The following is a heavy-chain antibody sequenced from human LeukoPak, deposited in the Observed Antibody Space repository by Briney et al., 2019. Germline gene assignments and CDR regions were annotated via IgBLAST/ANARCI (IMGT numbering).Heavy chain of an antibody. D-gene: IGHD6-13*01. CDR2: INHSGST. CDR3: ARWKYSSSCCYYYGMDV. V-gene: IGHV4-34*01. J-gene: IGHJ6*02. Sequence: SETLSLTCAVYGGSFSGYYWSWIRQPPGKGLEWIGEINHSGSTNYNPSLKSRVTISVDTSKSQFSLKLSSVTAADTAVYYCARWKYSSSCCYYYGMDVWGQGTTVTVSS. CDR1: GGSFSGYY.